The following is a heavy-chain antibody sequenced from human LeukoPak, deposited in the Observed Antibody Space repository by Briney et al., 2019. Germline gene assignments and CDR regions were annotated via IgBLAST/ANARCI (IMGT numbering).Heavy chain of an antibody. CDR2: IYYSGST. CDR3: ARGLGMLEY. V-gene: IGHV4-59*01. Sequence: SETLSLTCTVSGGSISSYYCSWVRQPPGKGLEWIGYIYYSGSTNYNPSLKGRVTISVDTSKNQFSLKLSSVTAADTAVYYCARGLGMLEYWGQGALVTVSS. D-gene: IGHD7-27*01. J-gene: IGHJ4*02. CDR1: GGSISSYY.